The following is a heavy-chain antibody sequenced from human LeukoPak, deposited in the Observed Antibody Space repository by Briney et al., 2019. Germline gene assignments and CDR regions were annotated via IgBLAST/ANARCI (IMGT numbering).Heavy chain of an antibody. CDR3: AKNRWYYDILTGSPVGAFDI. V-gene: IGHV3-23*01. CDR1: GFTFSDHY. CDR2: ISGSGGST. D-gene: IGHD3-9*01. J-gene: IGHJ3*02. Sequence: QSGGSMRLSCAVSGFTFSDHYMGWVRQAPGKGLEWVSAISGSGGSTYYADSVKGRFTISRDNSKNTLYLQMNSLRAEDTAVYYCAKNRWYYDILTGSPVGAFDIWGQGTMVTVSS.